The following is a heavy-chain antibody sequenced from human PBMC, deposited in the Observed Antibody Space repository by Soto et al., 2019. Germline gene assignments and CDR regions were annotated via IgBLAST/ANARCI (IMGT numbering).Heavy chain of an antibody. CDR1: GFSLSTSGVG. CDR3: ARARPVAGLVY. CDR2: IYWNDDK. J-gene: IGHJ4*02. Sequence: SGPTLVNPTQTLTLTCTFSGFSLSTSGVGVGWIRQPPGKALEWLALIYWNDDKRYSPSLKSRLTITKDTSKNQVVLTMTNMDPLDTATSYCARARPVAGLVYLGPETLHTVSS. D-gene: IGHD6-19*01. V-gene: IGHV2-5*01.